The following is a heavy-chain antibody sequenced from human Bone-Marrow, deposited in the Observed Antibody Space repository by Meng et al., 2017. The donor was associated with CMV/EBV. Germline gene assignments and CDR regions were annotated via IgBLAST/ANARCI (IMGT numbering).Heavy chain of an antibody. V-gene: IGHV4-34*01. CDR3: ARNLEWSSYLGWFDP. CDR1: GGSFSGYY. J-gene: IGHJ5*02. Sequence: ESLKISCAVYGGSFSGYYWSWLRQPPGKGLEWIGEINDSGSTNYNPSFRSRVTISVDTSKNQFSLKLNSVTAADTAVYYCARNLEWSSYLGWFDPWGQGTLVTVSS. D-gene: IGHD3-3*01. CDR2: INDSGST.